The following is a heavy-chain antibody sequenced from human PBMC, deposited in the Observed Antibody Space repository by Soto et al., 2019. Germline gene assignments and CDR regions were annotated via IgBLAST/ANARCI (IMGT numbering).Heavy chain of an antibody. D-gene: IGHD2-2*01. CDR2: ISAYNGNT. Sequence: GASVKVSCTASGYTFTSYGISWVRQAPGQGLEWMGWISAYNGNTNYAQKLQGRVTMTTDTSTSTAYMELRSLRSDDTAVYYCARANIVLVPAANKPWFDPWGQGTLVTVSS. CDR1: GYTFTSYG. CDR3: ARANIVLVPAANKPWFDP. J-gene: IGHJ5*02. V-gene: IGHV1-18*01.